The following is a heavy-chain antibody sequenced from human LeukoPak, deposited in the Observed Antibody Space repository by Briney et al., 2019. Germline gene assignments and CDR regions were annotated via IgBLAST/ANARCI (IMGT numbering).Heavy chain of an antibody. Sequence: ASVKVSCKASGYTFTSYGISWVRQAPGQGLEWMGWISAYNGNTNYAQKLQGRVTMTTDTSTSTAYMELRSLRSDDTAVYYCARAPGYDFWSGYYLTGDYWGQGILVTVSS. V-gene: IGHV1-18*01. J-gene: IGHJ4*02. D-gene: IGHD3-3*01. CDR2: ISAYNGNT. CDR3: ARAPGYDFWSGYYLTGDY. CDR1: GYTFTSYG.